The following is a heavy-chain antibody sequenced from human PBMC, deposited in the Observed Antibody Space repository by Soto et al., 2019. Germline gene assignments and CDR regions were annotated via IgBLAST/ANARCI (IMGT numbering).Heavy chain of an antibody. CDR1: GFTFSDYS. CDR3: ARGGVTTFDY. J-gene: IGHJ4*02. CDR2: ITGSRGKT. V-gene: IGHV3-23*01. Sequence: PGGSLRLSCAASGFTFSDYSMHWVRQAPGKGLEWVSVITGSRGKTYYPDPVKGRFTISRDNSKNTLYLQMNSLRAEDTAVYYCARGGVTTFDYWGQGTLVTVSS. D-gene: IGHD4-17*01.